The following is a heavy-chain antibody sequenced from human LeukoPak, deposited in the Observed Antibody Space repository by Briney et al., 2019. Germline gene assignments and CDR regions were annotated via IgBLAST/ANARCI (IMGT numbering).Heavy chain of an antibody. Sequence: ASVKVSCKASGYTFTSYFIHWVRQAPGQGLEWMGIISPRGGSVTYAQKFQASATLTKDTSTRIVYMALRSRRSEDTNVNYCARGSSGYYSPFDYWGQGTLVTVSS. J-gene: IGHJ4*02. CDR2: ISPRGGSV. V-gene: IGHV1-46*01. CDR3: ARGSSGYYSPFDY. CDR1: GYTFTSYF. D-gene: IGHD3-22*01.